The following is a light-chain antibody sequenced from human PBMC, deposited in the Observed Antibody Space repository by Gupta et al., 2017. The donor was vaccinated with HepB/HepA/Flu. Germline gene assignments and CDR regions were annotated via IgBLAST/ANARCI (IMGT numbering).Light chain of an antibody. CDR2: AAS. V-gene: IGKV1-27*01. J-gene: IGKJ1*01. CDR1: QGISNY. Sequence: DIQMTQSPSSLSASVGDRVTITCRASQGISNYLAWYQQKPGKVPKLLIYAASTLQSGVPSRFSGSGSRAVSTLTISRLQPEDVASYYYQKYSSAPRTFGQGTKVEIK. CDR3: QKYSSAPRT.